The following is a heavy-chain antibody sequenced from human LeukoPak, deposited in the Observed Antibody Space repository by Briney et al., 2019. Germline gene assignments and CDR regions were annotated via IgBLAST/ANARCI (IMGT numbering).Heavy chain of an antibody. D-gene: IGHD3-16*01. V-gene: IGHV1-3*01. Sequence: GASVKVSCKASGYTFTNYAIHWVRQVPGQRLEWMGWINAGNGNTKYSQKFQGRVTITRDTSGSTVYMEVSSLRSEDTAVYYCARALGGDYWGQGTLVTVSS. CDR3: ARALGGDY. CDR2: INAGNGNT. J-gene: IGHJ4*02. CDR1: GYTFTNYA.